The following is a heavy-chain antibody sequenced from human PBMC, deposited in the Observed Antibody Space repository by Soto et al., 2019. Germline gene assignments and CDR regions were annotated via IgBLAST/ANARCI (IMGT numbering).Heavy chain of an antibody. D-gene: IGHD5-12*01. CDR3: ATPIVAFY. J-gene: IGHJ4*02. V-gene: IGHV1-3*01. CDR1: GYTFTSYA. Sequence: ASVKVSCKASGYTFTSYAIHWVRQAPGQRLEWTGWINAGNGNTKYSQKFQGRVIITRDTSAGTAYMELRSLRSEDTAVYYCATPIVAFYWGQGTLVTVSS. CDR2: INAGNGNT.